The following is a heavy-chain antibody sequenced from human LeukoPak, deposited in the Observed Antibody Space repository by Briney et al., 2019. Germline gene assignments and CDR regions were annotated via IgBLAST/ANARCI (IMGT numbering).Heavy chain of an antibody. CDR1: GGSISSGGYY. V-gene: IGHV4-31*03. CDR3: ARDTAMVTYAFDI. J-gene: IGHJ3*02. Sequence: SGTLSLTCTVSGGSISSGGYYWSWIRQHPGKGLEWIGYIYYSGSTYYNPSLKSRVTISVDTSKNQFSLKLSSVTAADTAVYYCARDTAMVTYAFDIWGQGTMVTVSS. D-gene: IGHD5-18*01. CDR2: IYYSGST.